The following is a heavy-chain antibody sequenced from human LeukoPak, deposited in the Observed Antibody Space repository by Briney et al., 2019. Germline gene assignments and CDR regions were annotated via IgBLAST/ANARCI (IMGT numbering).Heavy chain of an antibody. CDR2: IYYSVST. D-gene: IGHD6-19*01. J-gene: IGHJ6*03. V-gene: IGHV4-39*01. Sequence: SETLSLTCTGSGGSVSNSIHYWVGTRPPPGKGLECIGSIYYSVSTYYHPSLKSRVTISVDTSKNQFPLKLSSVTAADTAAYYCARHPGIAVAGTYYYYYMDVWGKGTTVTVSS. CDR3: ARHPGIAVAGTYYYYYMDV. CDR1: GGSVSNSIHY.